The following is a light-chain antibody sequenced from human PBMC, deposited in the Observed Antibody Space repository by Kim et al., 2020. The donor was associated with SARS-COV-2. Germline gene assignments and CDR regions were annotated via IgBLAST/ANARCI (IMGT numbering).Light chain of an antibody. J-gene: IGLJ1*01. V-gene: IGLV2-14*03. CDR1: SSDVGGYNY. CDR2: DVS. CDR3: SSYTSSSTLV. Sequence: QSALTQPASVSGSPGQSITISCTGTSSDVGGYNYVSWYQQHPDKAPKLMIYDVSNRPSWISNRFSGSKSGNTASLTISGLQAEDEADYYCSSYTSSSTLVFGTGTQLTVL.